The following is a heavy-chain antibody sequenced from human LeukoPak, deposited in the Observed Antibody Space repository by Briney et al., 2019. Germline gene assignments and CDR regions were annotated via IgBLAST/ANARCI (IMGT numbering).Heavy chain of an antibody. CDR2: IIPIFGTA. D-gene: IGHD6-19*01. CDR3: ASYSSGWYEFDY. V-gene: IGHV1-69*05. J-gene: IGHJ4*02. Sequence: AASVKVSCKASGGTFSSYAISWVRQAPGQGLEWMGGIIPIFGTANYAQKFQGRVTITTDESTSTAYMELSSLRSEDTAVYYCASYSSGWYEFDYWGQGTLVTVSS. CDR1: GGTFSSYA.